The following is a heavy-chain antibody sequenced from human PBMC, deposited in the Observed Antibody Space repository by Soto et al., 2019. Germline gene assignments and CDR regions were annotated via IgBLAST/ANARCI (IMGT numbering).Heavy chain of an antibody. Sequence: GGSLRLSCAASGFTFSSYAMSWVRQAPGKGLEWVSAISGSGGSTYYADSVKGRFTISRDNSKNTLYLQMNSLRAEDTAVYYCAKTHVSYYGSGSYYYFDYWGQGTLVTVFS. CDR3: AKTHVSYYGSGSYYYFDY. CDR1: GFTFSSYA. J-gene: IGHJ4*02. D-gene: IGHD3-10*01. CDR2: ISGSGGST. V-gene: IGHV3-23*01.